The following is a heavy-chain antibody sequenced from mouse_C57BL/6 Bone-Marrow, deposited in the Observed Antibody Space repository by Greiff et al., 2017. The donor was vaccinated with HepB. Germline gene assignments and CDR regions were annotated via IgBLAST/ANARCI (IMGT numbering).Heavy chain of an antibody. CDR3: ARGRLFITTVVEWYFDV. J-gene: IGHJ1*03. CDR2: ISYDGSN. Sequence: EVKLQESGPGLVKPSQSLSLTCSVTGYSITSGYYWNWIRQFPGNKLEWMGYISYDGSNNYNPSHKNRISITRDTSKNQFFLKLNSVTTEDTATYYCARGRLFITTVVEWYFDVWGTGTTVTVSS. V-gene: IGHV3-6*01. CDR1: GYSITSGYY. D-gene: IGHD1-1*01.